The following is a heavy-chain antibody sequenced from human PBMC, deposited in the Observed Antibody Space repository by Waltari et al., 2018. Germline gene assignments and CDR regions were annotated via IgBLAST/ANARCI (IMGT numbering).Heavy chain of an antibody. J-gene: IGHJ4*02. CDR2: INPNSGGT. Sequence: QVQLVQSGAEVKKPGASVKVSCKASGYTFTDDYLHWVRQAPGQGLEWRGRINPNSGGTNYTQKFQGRVTMTRDTSISTAYMELSRLRSDDTAVYYCARGGPAIFGVLITKRFDYWGQGTLVTVSS. CDR1: GYTFTDDY. CDR3: ARGGPAIFGVLITKRFDY. D-gene: IGHD3-3*01. V-gene: IGHV1-2*06.